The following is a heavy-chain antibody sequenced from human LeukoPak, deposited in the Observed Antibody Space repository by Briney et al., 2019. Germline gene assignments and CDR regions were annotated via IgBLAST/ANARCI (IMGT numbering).Heavy chain of an antibody. CDR3: ARLVEFTDY. CDR2: IYYSGST. V-gene: IGHV4-39*01. Sequence: SQTLSLTCTVSGGSISSGDFYWGWIRQPPGKGLEWIGSIYYSGSTYYNPSLKSRVTISVDTSKNQFSLKLSSVTAADTAVYYCARLVEFTDYWGQGTLVTVSS. CDR1: GGSISSGDFY. J-gene: IGHJ4*02. D-gene: IGHD3-10*01.